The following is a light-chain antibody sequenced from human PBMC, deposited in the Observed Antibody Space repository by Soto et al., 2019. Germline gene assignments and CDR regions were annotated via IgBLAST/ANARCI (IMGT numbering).Light chain of an antibody. Sequence: DIQITQSPSSRSASVGDRVAITCQASQDIKNYLNWYQQKSGKAPKLLIYDASDLETGVPSRFSGSGSGTDFTFTINSLQPEDIATYYCQQYDNLPLTFGGGTKVDIK. CDR2: DAS. J-gene: IGKJ4*01. CDR1: QDIKNY. V-gene: IGKV1-33*01. CDR3: QQYDNLPLT.